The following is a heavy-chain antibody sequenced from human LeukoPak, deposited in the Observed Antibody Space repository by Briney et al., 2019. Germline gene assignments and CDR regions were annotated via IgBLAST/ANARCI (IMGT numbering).Heavy chain of an antibody. CDR1: GGSFSGYY. Sequence: PSETLSLTCAVYGGSFSGYYWSWIRQPPGEGLEWIGEINHSGSTNYNPSLKSRVTISVDTSKNQFSLKLSSVTAADTAVYYCARWSRYYYYYGMDVWGQGTTVTVSS. CDR2: INHSGST. J-gene: IGHJ6*02. V-gene: IGHV4-34*01. D-gene: IGHD2-15*01. CDR3: ARWSRYYYYYGMDV.